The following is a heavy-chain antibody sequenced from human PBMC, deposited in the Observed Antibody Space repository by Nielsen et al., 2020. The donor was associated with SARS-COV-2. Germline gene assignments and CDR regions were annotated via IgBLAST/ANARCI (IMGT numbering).Heavy chain of an antibody. J-gene: IGHJ6*02. V-gene: IGHV3-21*01. CDR1: GFIFSDYN. CDR2: ISSRSDYI. CDR3: ATPRPSYYYDSSGYGWGMDV. Sequence: GESLKISCAASGFIFSDYNMNWVRQAPGKGLEWVSFISSRSDYIYYADSMKGRFTISRDNAKNSLFLQMNRLRVEDTAVYYCATPRPSYYYDSSGYGWGMDVWGQGTTVTVSS. D-gene: IGHD3-22*01.